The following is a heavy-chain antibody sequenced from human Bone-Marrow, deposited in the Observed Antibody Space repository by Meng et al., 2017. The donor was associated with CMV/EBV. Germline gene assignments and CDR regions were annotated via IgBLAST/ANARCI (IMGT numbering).Heavy chain of an antibody. V-gene: IGHV3-21*01. CDR2: ISSSSSYI. D-gene: IGHD3-22*01. CDR3: AKDPAATSYYYDSSGYYGY. CDR1: GFPFRSYS. Sequence: GESLKISCAASGFPFRSYSMNWVRQAPGKGLEWVSSISSSSSYIYYADSVKGRFTISRDNSKNTLYLQMNSLRAEDTAVYYCAKDPAATSYYYDSSGYYGYWGQGTLVTVSS. J-gene: IGHJ4*02.